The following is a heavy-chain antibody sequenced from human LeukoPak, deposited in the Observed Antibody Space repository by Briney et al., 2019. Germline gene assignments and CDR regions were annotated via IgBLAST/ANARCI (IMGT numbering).Heavy chain of an antibody. V-gene: IGHV3-9*01. CDR1: GFTFDDFA. CDR2: ISWNSDGS. D-gene: IGHD1-26*01. J-gene: IGHJ4*02. CDR3: TKMGPTPYVFDH. Sequence: GGSLRLSCSASGFTFDDFAMHWVRQVPGRGLEWVATISWNSDGSGYADSVKGRFTISRDNAKNSLYLQMNSLKREDSALYCCTKMGPTPYVFDHWGLGTLVTVSS.